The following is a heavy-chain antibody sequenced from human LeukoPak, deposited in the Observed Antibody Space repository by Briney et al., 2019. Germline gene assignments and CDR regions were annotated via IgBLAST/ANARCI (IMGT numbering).Heavy chain of an antibody. V-gene: IGHV4-34*01. Sequence: SETLSLTCTVSGGSISSYYWSWIRQPPGKGLEWIGEINHSGSTNYNPSLKSRVTISVDTSKNQFSLKLSSVTAADTAVYYCARGRSSGWYVYWGQGTLVTVSS. CDR2: INHSGST. D-gene: IGHD6-19*01. CDR1: GGSISSYY. J-gene: IGHJ4*02. CDR3: ARGRSSGWYVY.